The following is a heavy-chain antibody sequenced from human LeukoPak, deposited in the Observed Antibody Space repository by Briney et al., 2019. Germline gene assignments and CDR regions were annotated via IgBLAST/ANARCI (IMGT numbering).Heavy chain of an antibody. CDR1: GVSFSGYY. CDR2: INHSGST. Sequence: SETLSLTCAVYGVSFSGYYWSWIRQPPGKGLEWIAEINHSGSTNYNPSFKSRVLILVGTTKDQSALKLSSETAAETAVYYCARDIALWGQGTLVTVSS. J-gene: IGHJ4*02. CDR3: ARDIAL. V-gene: IGHV4-34*01. D-gene: IGHD3-16*02.